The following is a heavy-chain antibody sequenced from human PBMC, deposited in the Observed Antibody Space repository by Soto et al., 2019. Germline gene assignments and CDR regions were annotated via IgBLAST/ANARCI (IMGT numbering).Heavy chain of an antibody. Sequence: PGGSLRLSCAASGFTFSNYEMNWVRQVPGKGLVWVSRVKTDGSAANYADFVKGRFTISRDNAKNTLFLQLNSLRADDTAVYYCARDPHGDSSGLHDAFDIWGQGTMVTVSS. CDR2: VKTDGSAA. CDR3: ARDPHGDSSGLHDAFDI. CDR1: GFTFSNYE. V-gene: IGHV3-74*01. J-gene: IGHJ3*02. D-gene: IGHD6-19*01.